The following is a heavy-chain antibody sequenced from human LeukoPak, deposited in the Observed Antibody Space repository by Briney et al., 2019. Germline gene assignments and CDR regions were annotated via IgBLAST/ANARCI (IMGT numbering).Heavy chain of an antibody. Sequence: GGSLRLSCAASGFTFSSYSMNWVRQAPGKGLGWVSYISSSSSTIYYADSVKGRFTISRDNARNSLFLQMNSLRDDDTAVYYCARASFQRWLQLGGDWGQGTLVTVSS. CDR3: ARASFQRWLQLGGD. CDR2: ISSSSSTI. CDR1: GFTFSSYS. J-gene: IGHJ4*02. D-gene: IGHD5-24*01. V-gene: IGHV3-48*02.